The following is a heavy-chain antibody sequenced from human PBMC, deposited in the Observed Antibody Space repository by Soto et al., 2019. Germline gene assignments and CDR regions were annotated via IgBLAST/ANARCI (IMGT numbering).Heavy chain of an antibody. CDR3: ARGRYGSGTYKHCFDY. Sequence: VASVKVSCKASGYAFTSYYIHWVRQAPGQGLEWVGIIDPGGGDTNYAQKFQGRVTMTRDTSTSTVYMELSSLRSEDGDAAVYYCARGRYGSGTYKHCFDYWGQGTLVTVSS. CDR2: IDPGGGDT. D-gene: IGHD3-10*01. J-gene: IGHJ4*02. V-gene: IGHV1-46*01. CDR1: GYAFTSYY.